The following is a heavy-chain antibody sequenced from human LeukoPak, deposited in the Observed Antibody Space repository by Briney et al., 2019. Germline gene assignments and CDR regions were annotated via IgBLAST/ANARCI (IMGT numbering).Heavy chain of an antibody. CDR1: GYTFTSYG. Sequence: ASVKVSCKASGYTFTSYGISWVRQAPGQGLEWMGGIIPIFGTANYAQKFQGRVTITADESTSTAYMELSSLRSEDTAVYYCARLVGRYNWNPNAFDIWGQGTMVTVSS. CDR3: ARLVGRYNWNPNAFDI. V-gene: IGHV1-69*13. CDR2: IIPIFGTA. D-gene: IGHD1-20*01. J-gene: IGHJ3*02.